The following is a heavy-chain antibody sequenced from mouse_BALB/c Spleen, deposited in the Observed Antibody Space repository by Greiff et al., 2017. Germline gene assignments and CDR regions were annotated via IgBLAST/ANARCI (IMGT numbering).Heavy chain of an antibody. J-gene: IGHJ2*01. CDR1: GFTFSSYG. Sequence: EVNLVESGGDLVKPGGSLKLSCAASGFTFSSYGMSWVRQTPDKRLEWVATISSGGSYTYYPDSVKGRFTISRDNAKNTLYLQMSSLKSEDTAMYYCARHESYDEYWGEGTTLTVSS. CDR3: ARHESYDEY. CDR2: ISSGGSYT. V-gene: IGHV5-6*01. D-gene: IGHD2-14*01.